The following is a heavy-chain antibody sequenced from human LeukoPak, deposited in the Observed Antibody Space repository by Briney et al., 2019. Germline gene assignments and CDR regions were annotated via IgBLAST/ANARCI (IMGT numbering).Heavy chain of an antibody. J-gene: IGHJ4*02. V-gene: IGHV4-59*01. CDR3: AREVGYCSGGSCYSYFDY. Sequence: SETLSLTCTVSGGSINNYYWTWIRQPPGKGLEWIGSIYYDGSTNYNPSLKSRVTISLDTPKNQFSLKLSSVTAADTAVYYCAREVGYCSGGSCYSYFDYWGQGTLVTVSS. CDR1: GGSINNYY. CDR2: IYYDGST. D-gene: IGHD2-15*01.